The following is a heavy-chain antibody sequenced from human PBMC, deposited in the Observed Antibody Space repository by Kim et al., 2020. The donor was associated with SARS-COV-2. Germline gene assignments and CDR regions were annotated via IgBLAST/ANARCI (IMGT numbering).Heavy chain of an antibody. Sequence: GESLKISCKGSGYSFTSYWISWVRQMPGKGLEWMGRIDPSDSYTDYSPSFQGHVTIPADKYISTAYLQWSSLEASDTAMYYCSRATVPYYIDYWGQGTLVTVSS. CDR1: GYSFTSYW. D-gene: IGHD4-17*01. CDR3: SRATVPYYIDY. CDR2: IDPSDSYT. V-gene: IGHV5-10-1*01. J-gene: IGHJ4*01.